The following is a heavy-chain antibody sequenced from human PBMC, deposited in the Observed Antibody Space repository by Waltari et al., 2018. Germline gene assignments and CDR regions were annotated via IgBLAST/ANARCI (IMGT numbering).Heavy chain of an antibody. Sequence: QVQLQESGPGLVKPSETLSLTYTVSGGSISSYYWSWIRQPPGKGLEWIGYIYYSGSTNYNPSLKSRVTISVDTSKNQFSLKLSSVTAADTAVYYCARDGSGSYLAYYFDYWGQGTLVTVSS. CDR2: IYYSGST. J-gene: IGHJ4*02. CDR1: GGSISSYY. D-gene: IGHD3-10*01. V-gene: IGHV4-59*01. CDR3: ARDGSGSYLAYYFDY.